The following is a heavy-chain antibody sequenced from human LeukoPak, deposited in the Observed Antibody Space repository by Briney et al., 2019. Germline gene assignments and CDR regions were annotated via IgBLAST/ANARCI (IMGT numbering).Heavy chain of an antibody. CDR3: AGAPTPTDYDTSLDY. Sequence: GGSLRLSCAAFGFTVSANYMTWVRQAPGKGLEWVSVIFRNGNTYYADSVKGRFTISRDNPSNTLYLQMNTLRAEDTAVYYCAGAPTPTDYDTSLDYWGQGTLVTVSS. CDR2: IFRNGNT. J-gene: IGHJ4*02. CDR1: GFTVSANY. D-gene: IGHD3-22*01. V-gene: IGHV3-53*01.